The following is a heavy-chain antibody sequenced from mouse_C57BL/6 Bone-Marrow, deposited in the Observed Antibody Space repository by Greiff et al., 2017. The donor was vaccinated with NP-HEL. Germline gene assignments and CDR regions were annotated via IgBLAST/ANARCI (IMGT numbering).Heavy chain of an antibody. V-gene: IGHV5-17*01. Sequence: EVKLMESGGGLVKPGGSLKLSCAASGFTFSDYGMHWVRQAPEKGLEWVAYISSGSSTIYYADTVKGRFTISRDNAKNTLFLQMTSLRSEDTAMYYCARGKGPCYWYFDVWGTGTTVTVSA. CDR1: GFTFSDYG. J-gene: IGHJ1*03. CDR3: ARGKGPCYWYFDV. CDR2: ISSGSSTI.